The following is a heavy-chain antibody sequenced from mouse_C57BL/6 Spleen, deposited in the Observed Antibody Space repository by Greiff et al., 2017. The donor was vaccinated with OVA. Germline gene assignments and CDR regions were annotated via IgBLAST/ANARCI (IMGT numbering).Heavy chain of an antibody. J-gene: IGHJ4*01. CDR2: INPSNGGT. Sequence: QVQLQQPGTELVKPGASVKLSCTASGYTFTSYWMHWVKQRPGQGLEWIGNINPSNGGTNYNEKFKSKATLTVDKSSSTAYMQLSSLTSEDSAVYYCARSGYSNYVHVPMDYWGQGTSVTVSS. D-gene: IGHD2-5*01. CDR1: GYTFTSYW. V-gene: IGHV1-53*01. CDR3: ARSGYSNYVHVPMDY.